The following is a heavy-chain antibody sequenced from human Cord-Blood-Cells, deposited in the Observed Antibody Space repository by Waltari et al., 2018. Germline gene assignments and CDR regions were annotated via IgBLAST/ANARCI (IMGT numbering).Heavy chain of an antibody. CDR2: IIPIFGTA. J-gene: IGHJ4*02. V-gene: IGHV1-69*01. CDR3: AGGQSMVQGVIMGY. D-gene: IGHD3-10*01. CDR1: GGTFSSYA. Sequence: QVQLVQSGAEVKKPGSSVKVSCKASGGTFSSYAISWVRQAPGQGLEWLGGIIPIFGTATYAQKFQGRVTITADESTSTVYMELSSLRSEDTAVYYCAGGQSMVQGVIMGYWGQGTLVTVSS.